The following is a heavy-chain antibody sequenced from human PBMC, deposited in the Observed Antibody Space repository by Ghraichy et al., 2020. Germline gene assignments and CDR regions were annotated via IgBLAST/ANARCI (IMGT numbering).Heavy chain of an antibody. Sequence: GGSLRLSCAASGFTFSSFWMSWVRQVPGKGLEWVANIKEDGSQRYYVDSVKGRFTISRDNAKNSLYLQMDSLRAEDTAVYYCVRGGQRFDPWGQGTLVTVSS. J-gene: IGHJ5*02. V-gene: IGHV3-7*01. CDR1: GFTFSSFW. CDR2: IKEDGSQR. CDR3: VRGGQRFDP.